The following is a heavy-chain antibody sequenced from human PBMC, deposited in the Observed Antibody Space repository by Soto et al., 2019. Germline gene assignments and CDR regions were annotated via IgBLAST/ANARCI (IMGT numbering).Heavy chain of an antibody. J-gene: IGHJ4*02. Sequence: PGGSLRLSCAASGFTFRTYAMSWVRQAPGKGLEWVSSIGGSDGSTYYADSVRGRFTISRDNSKNMLYLQMSSLRAEDTALYYCAKDRWTTGSSSSGLGYWGQGTLVTVSS. CDR3: AKDRWTTGSSSSGLGY. V-gene: IGHV3-23*01. CDR2: IGGSDGST. D-gene: IGHD6-6*01. CDR1: GFTFRTYA.